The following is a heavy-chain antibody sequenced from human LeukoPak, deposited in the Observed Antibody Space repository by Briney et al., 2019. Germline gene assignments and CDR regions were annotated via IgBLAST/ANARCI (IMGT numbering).Heavy chain of an antibody. CDR2: ISAYNGNT. Sequence: ASVKVSCKASGYTFTSYSISWVRQAPGQGLEWLGWISAYNGNTNYAQKLQGRVTMTTDTSTSTAYMELRSLRSDDTAVYYCARVQRGFTYGNVDYWGQGTLVTVSS. CDR1: GYTFTSYS. J-gene: IGHJ4*02. D-gene: IGHD5-18*01. V-gene: IGHV1-18*01. CDR3: ARVQRGFTYGNVDY.